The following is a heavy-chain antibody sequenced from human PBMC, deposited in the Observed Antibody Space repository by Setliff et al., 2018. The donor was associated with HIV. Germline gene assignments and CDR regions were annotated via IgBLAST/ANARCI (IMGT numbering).Heavy chain of an antibody. CDR3: ASIYTAGTELLTDY. CDR1: GYTFTSYA. Sequence: SVKVSCKASGYTFTSYAMHWVRQAPGQRLEWMGGIIPIFGKANYAQKFQGRVTITTDESASTAYMELSSLRSEDTAVYYCASIYTAGTELLTDYWGQGTLVTVSS. D-gene: IGHD6-19*01. J-gene: IGHJ4*01. CDR2: IIPIFGKA. V-gene: IGHV1-69*05.